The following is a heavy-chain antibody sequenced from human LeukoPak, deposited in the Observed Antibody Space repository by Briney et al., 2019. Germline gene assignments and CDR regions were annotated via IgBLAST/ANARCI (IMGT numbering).Heavy chain of an antibody. D-gene: IGHD3-10*01. CDR2: ISISSIYT. CDR1: GFNFNNYY. V-gene: IGHV3-11*05. Sequence: SGGSLRLSCAASGFNFNNYYMSWVRQAPGKGLEWVSYISISSIYTKYADSVEGRFTISRDDAKNSLYLQMDSLRAEDTAVYYCARVHLFLDRGLIRGVDFWDQGTLVNVSS. CDR3: ARVHLFLDRGLIRGVDF. J-gene: IGHJ4*02.